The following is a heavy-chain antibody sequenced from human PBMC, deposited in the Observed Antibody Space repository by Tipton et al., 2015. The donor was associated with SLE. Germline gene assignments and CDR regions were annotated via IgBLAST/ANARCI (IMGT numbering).Heavy chain of an antibody. D-gene: IGHD3-3*01. CDR3: ARSYYDFWSASVRGYFDY. V-gene: IGHV4-59*01. CDR1: GGSISNYY. J-gene: IGHJ4*01. CDR2: IYYSGGT. Sequence: TLSLTCTVSGGSISNYYWTWIRQPPGKGLEWIGYIYYSGGTNYNPSLKSRVTISVDTSKNQFSLKLNSVTAADTAVYYCARSYYDFWSASVRGYFDYWGHGTLVTVSS.